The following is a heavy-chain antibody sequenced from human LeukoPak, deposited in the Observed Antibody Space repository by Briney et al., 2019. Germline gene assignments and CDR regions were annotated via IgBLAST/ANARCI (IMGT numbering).Heavy chain of an antibody. CDR1: GYSITSYW. D-gene: IGHD2-15*01. CDR2: IYPADSDI. Sequence: GESLKISCKGSGYSITSYWIAWVRQMPGKGLEWMGMIYPADSDIRYSPSFQGQVTISAGKSISTAYLQWSSLKASDTAMYYCARQEYCSGGSCYTWFDPWGQGTLVTVSS. J-gene: IGHJ5*02. CDR3: ARQEYCSGGSCYTWFDP. V-gene: IGHV5-51*01.